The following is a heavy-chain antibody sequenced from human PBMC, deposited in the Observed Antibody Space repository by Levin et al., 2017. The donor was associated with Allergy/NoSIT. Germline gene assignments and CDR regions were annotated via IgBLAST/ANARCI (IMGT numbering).Heavy chain of an antibody. D-gene: IGHD2-8*01. CDR3: ARGRSLMVYAIRGYFDY. Sequence: PSETLSLTCAVYGGSFSGYYWSWIRQPPGKGLEWIGEINHSGSTNYNPSLKSRVTISVDTSKNQFSLKLSSVTAADTAVYYCARGRSLMVYAIRGYFDYWGQGTLVTVSS. CDR2: INHSGST. J-gene: IGHJ4*02. V-gene: IGHV4-34*01. CDR1: GGSFSGYY.